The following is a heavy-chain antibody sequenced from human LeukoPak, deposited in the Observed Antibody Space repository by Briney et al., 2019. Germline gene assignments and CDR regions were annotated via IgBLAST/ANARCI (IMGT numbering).Heavy chain of an antibody. CDR1: GFTFTNAW. CDR3: TTDLPAADRDY. Sequence: PGGSLRLSCAASGFTFTNAWMSWVRQAPGKGLEWVGRIKSKTDGGTTDYAAPVKGRFTISRDDSKNTLYLQMNSLKTEDTAVYYCTTDLPAADRDYWGQGTLVTVSS. CDR2: IKSKTDGGTT. V-gene: IGHV3-15*01. J-gene: IGHJ4*02. D-gene: IGHD6-13*01.